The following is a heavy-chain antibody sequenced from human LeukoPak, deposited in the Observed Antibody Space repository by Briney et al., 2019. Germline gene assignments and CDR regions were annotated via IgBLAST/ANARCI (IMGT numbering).Heavy chain of an antibody. V-gene: IGHV1-18*01. D-gene: IGHD3-10*01. CDR3: ARDFSLLWFGELSDSAFDI. CDR2: ISAYNGNT. Sequence: ASVKVSCKASGYTFTSYGISWVRQAPGQGLEWMGWISAYNGNTNYAQKLQGRVTMTTDTSTSTAYMELRSLRSDDTAVYYCARDFSLLWFGELSDSAFDIWGQGTMVTVSS. J-gene: IGHJ3*02. CDR1: GYTFTSYG.